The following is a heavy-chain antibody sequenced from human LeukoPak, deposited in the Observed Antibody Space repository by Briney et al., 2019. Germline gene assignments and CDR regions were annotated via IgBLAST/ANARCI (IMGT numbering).Heavy chain of an antibody. D-gene: IGHD6-19*01. CDR1: GFTFSDYY. Sequence: GGSLRLSCAASGFTFSDYYMSWIRQAPGKGLEWVSYISSSGSTMYYADSVKGRFTISRDNAKNSLYLQMNSLRAEDTAVYYCARSYSSGWYEAGNFDYWGQGTLVTVSS. CDR2: ISSSGSTM. J-gene: IGHJ4*02. CDR3: ARSYSSGWYEAGNFDY. V-gene: IGHV3-11*01.